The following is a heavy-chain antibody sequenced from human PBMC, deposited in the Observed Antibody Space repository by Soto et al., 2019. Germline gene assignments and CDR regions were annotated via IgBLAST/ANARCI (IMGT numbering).Heavy chain of an antibody. CDR2: ISARGST. CDR3: ARGMVRYFDL. J-gene: IGHJ2*01. V-gene: IGHV4-4*07. D-gene: IGHD2-8*01. Sequence: QVQLQESGPGLVKPSETLSLTCTVSGDSISNFYWSWIRQPTGKGLESLGRISARGSTNYNPSLQSRVAMSLDTSNNQFSLRLTSLSAAYTAVYFCARGMVRYFDLWGRGALVTVFS. CDR1: GDSISNFY.